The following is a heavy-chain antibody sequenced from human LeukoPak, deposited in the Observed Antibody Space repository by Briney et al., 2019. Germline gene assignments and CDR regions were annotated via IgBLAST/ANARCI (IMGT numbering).Heavy chain of an antibody. D-gene: IGHD6-19*01. CDR3: GQLLGVGGWYINY. CDR2: IYHSGST. V-gene: IGHV4-38-2*02. CDR1: GYSISSGYY. Sequence: PSETLSLTCTVSGYSISSGYYWGWIRQPPGKGLEWLGSIYHSGSTYYNPSLKSRVTISVDTSKNQFSLKPSSVTAADTAVYYCGQLLGVGGWYINYWGQGTLVTVSS. J-gene: IGHJ4*02.